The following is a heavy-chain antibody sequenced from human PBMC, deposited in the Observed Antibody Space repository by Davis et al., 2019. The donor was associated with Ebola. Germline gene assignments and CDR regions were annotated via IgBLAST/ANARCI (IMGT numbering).Heavy chain of an antibody. CDR2: IYSGGST. J-gene: IGHJ6*02. D-gene: IGHD6-13*01. V-gene: IGHV3-66*01. CDR1: GFTVSSNY. CDR3: ATRGASSSWYYYYYGMDV. Sequence: GGSLRLSCAASGFTVSSNYMSWVRQAPGKGLEWVSVIYSGGSTYYADSVKGRFTISRDNSKNTLYLQMNSLRAEDTAVYYCATRGASSSWYYYYYGMDVWGQGTTVTVSS.